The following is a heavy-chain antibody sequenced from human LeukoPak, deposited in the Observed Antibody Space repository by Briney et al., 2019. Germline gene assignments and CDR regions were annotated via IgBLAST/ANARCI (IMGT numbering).Heavy chain of an antibody. CDR2: ISYDGSNK. CDR1: GFTFSSYA. CDR3: ARGYYDFWSGLNPADY. Sequence: PGGSLRLSCAASGFTFSSYAMHWVRQAPGKGLEGVAVISYDGSNKYYADSVKGRFTISRDNSKNTLYLQMNSLRAEDTAVYYCARGYYDFWSGLNPADYWGQGTLVTVSS. D-gene: IGHD3-3*01. V-gene: IGHV3-30-3*01. J-gene: IGHJ4*02.